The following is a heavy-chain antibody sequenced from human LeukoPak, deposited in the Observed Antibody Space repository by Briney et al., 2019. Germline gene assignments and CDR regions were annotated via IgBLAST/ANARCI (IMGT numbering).Heavy chain of an antibody. Sequence: ASVKVSCKASGYTFTSYDINWVRQATGQGLEWVGWMNPNSGNTGYAQKFQGRVTMTRNTSISTAYMELSSLRSEDTAVYYCARGLGIAVAGMEGAFDPWGQGTLVTVSS. J-gene: IGHJ5*02. CDR2: MNPNSGNT. V-gene: IGHV1-8*01. CDR3: ARGLGIAVAGMEGAFDP. CDR1: GYTFTSYD. D-gene: IGHD6-19*01.